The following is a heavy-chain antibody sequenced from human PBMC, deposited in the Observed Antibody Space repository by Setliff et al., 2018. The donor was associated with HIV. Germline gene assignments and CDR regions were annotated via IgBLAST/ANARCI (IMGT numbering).Heavy chain of an antibody. CDR2: INAESGDT. V-gene: IGHV1-2*02. D-gene: IGHD2-15*01. CDR3: ARDFGGFDH. J-gene: IGHJ5*02. Sequence: ASVKVSCKASGYSFTDYYIQWVRQAPGQGLEWMGWINAESGDTNYAEKFLGRVTMTRKTSINTAYMELTSLRAEDTAVYYCARDFGGFDHWGRGTLVTVSS. CDR1: GYSFTDYY.